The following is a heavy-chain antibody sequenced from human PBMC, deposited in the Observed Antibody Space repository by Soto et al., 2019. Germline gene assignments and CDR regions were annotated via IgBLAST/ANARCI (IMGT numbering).Heavy chain of an antibody. CDR1: GYTFTSYA. V-gene: IGHV1-3*01. J-gene: IGHJ4*02. CDR2: INAGNGNT. Sequence: ASVKVSCKASGYTFTSYAMHWVRQAPGQRLEWMGWINAGNGNTKYSQKFQGRVTITRDTSASTAYMELSSLRSEDTAVYYCARRLVDYYDSSGFDYWGQGTLVTVS. D-gene: IGHD3-22*01. CDR3: ARRLVDYYDSSGFDY.